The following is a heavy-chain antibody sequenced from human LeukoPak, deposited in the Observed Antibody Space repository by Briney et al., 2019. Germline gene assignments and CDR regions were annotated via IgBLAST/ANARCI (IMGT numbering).Heavy chain of an antibody. CDR2: IYPGDSDA. CDR1: GYSFTSYW. J-gene: IGHJ4*02. CDR3: ARRSSIPTRLFDF. Sequence: GESLKISCKGSGYSFTSYWIVWVRQMPGKGLEWMGIIYPGDSDAKYGPSFQGQVTISADKFISTAYLQWSSLKASDTAMYYCARRSSIPTRLFDFWGQGTLVTISS. D-gene: IGHD6-6*01. V-gene: IGHV5-51*01.